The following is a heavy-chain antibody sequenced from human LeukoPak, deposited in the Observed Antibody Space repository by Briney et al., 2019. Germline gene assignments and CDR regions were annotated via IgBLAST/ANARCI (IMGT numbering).Heavy chain of an antibody. Sequence: SETLSLTCAVYGGSFSGYYWSWIRQPPGKGLEWIGEINHSGSTNYNPSLKSRVTISVDTSKNQFSLKLSSVTATDTAVYYCARGRIAVAGTRIFDYWGQGTLVTVSS. J-gene: IGHJ4*02. CDR1: GGSFSGYY. D-gene: IGHD6-19*01. CDR2: INHSGST. V-gene: IGHV4-34*01. CDR3: ARGRIAVAGTRIFDY.